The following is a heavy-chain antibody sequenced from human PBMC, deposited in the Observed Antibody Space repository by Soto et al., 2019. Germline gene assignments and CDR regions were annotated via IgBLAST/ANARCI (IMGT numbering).Heavy chain of an antibody. J-gene: IGHJ6*02. D-gene: IGHD2-2*01. CDR3: ARGDCTSTSCYYYYGMDV. CDR1: GGSISNYH. V-gene: IGHV4-59*01. CDR2: IYYSGST. Sequence: VQLQESGPGLVKPSETLSLTCTVSGGSISNYHWSWIRQPPGKGLEWIGYIYYSGSTNYNPSLESRVTISVDTAKNQFSLKLSSVTAADTAVYYCARGDCTSTSCYYYYGMDVWGQGTTVTVSS.